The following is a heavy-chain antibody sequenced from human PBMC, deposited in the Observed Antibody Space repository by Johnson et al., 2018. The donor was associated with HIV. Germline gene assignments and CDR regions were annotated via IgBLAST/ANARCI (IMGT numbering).Heavy chain of an antibody. Sequence: QMLLVESGGGVVQPGRSLRLSCAASGFTFSSYGMHWVRQAPGKGLEWVAVIWYDGSNKYYADSVKGRFTISRDNSKNTLYLQMNSLRAEDTAVYYCAREFRYSSSPAHYAFDIWGQGTMVTVSS. D-gene: IGHD6-6*01. J-gene: IGHJ3*02. CDR2: IWYDGSNK. V-gene: IGHV3-33*08. CDR3: AREFRYSSSPAHYAFDI. CDR1: GFTFSSYG.